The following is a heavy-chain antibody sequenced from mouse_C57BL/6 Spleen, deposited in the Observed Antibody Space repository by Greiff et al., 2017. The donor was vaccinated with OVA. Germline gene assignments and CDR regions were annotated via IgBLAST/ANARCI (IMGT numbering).Heavy chain of an antibody. Sequence: VQLQQSGAELVRPGASVKLSCKASGYTFTDYYINWVKQRPGQGLEWIARIYPGSGNTYYNEKFKGKATLTAEKSSSTAYMQLSSLTYEDSAVYVCAREQAYYSNQFAYWGQGTLVTVSA. CDR2: IYPGSGNT. J-gene: IGHJ3*01. D-gene: IGHD2-5*01. CDR3: AREQAYYSNQFAY. V-gene: IGHV1-76*01. CDR1: GYTFTDYY.